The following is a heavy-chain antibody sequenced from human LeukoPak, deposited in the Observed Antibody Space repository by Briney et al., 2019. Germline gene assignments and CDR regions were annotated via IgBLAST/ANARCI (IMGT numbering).Heavy chain of an antibody. D-gene: IGHD5-12*01. CDR2: ITAGGGST. CDR1: GFTFSTYA. J-gene: IGHJ6*02. Sequence: GGSLRLSCAPSGFTFSTYAMTWVRQAPGKGLEWVSAITAGGGSTYYADSVKGRFTISRANSKNTLYLQMNSLRAEDTAVYYCAKVSYSGYEPTYYYYYYGMDVWGQGTTVTVSS. CDR3: AKVSYSGYEPTYYYYYYGMDV. V-gene: IGHV3-23*01.